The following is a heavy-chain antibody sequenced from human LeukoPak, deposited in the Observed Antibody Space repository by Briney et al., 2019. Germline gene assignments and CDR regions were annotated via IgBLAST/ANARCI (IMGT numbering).Heavy chain of an antibody. Sequence: ASVNVSCKASGYTFPSYFTHWVRQAPGQGLEWMGIINPTGGSTTYAQKFQGRVTMTRDTSTSTVYMELSSLRSDDTAVYYCARTAARRFDYWGQGTLVTVSS. D-gene: IGHD6-6*01. V-gene: IGHV1-46*01. J-gene: IGHJ4*02. CDR3: ARTAARRFDY. CDR2: INPTGGST. CDR1: GYTFPSYF.